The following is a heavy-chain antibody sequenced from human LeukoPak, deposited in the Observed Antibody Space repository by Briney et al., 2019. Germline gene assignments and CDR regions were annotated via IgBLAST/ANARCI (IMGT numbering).Heavy chain of an antibody. CDR3: ARVEQWDEPFDY. J-gene: IGHJ4*02. CDR2: ISSNQVSK. CDR1: GFTFSNFG. D-gene: IGHD1-26*01. Sequence: GGSLRLSCAASGFTFSNFGMHWVRQAPGKGLEWVAIISSNQVSKFYADSVKGRFSISRDNSKNTVYLQMNNLRVDDTATYFCARVEQWDEPFDYWGQGTLVTVSS. V-gene: IGHV3-30*03.